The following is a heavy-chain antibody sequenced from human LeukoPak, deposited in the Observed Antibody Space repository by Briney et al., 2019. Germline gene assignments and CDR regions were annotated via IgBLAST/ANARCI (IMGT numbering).Heavy chain of an antibody. CDR2: ISYDGSNK. CDR3: AREGRWPRAFDI. D-gene: IGHD5-12*01. CDR1: GFTFSSYA. V-gene: IGHV3-30-3*01. Sequence: GGSLRLSCAASGFTFSSYAMHWVRQAPGKGLGWVAVISYDGSNKYYADSVKGRFTISRDNSKNTLYLQMNSLRAEDTAVYYCAREGRWPRAFDIWGQGTMVTVSS. J-gene: IGHJ3*02.